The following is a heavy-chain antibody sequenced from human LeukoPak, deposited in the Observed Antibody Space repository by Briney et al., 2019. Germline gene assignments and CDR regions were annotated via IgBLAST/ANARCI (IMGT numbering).Heavy chain of an antibody. CDR1: GFTFSDYY. V-gene: IGHV3-11*04. CDR3: ATEKQQRGFDY. D-gene: IGHD6-13*01. Sequence: PGGSLRLSCAASGFTFSDYYMSWIRQAPGKGLEWVSYISSSGSTIYYADSVKGRFTISRDNAENTLYLQMNTLRADDTAVYYCATEKQQRGFDYWGQGTLVTVSS. CDR2: ISSSGSTI. J-gene: IGHJ4*02.